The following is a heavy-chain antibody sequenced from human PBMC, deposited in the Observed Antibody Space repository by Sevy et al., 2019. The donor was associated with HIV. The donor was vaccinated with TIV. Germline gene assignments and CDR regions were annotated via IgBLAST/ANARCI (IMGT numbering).Heavy chain of an antibody. Sequence: GGSLRLSCAASGFTFSNAWMSWVRQAPGKGLEWVGSIKSKTDGGKTDYAAPVKSRFTISRDDSKNTLYLQMNSLKTEDTAVYYCTTTPQTVFERWGQGTLVTVSS. CDR3: TTTPQTVFER. CDR2: IKSKTDGGKT. D-gene: IGHD3-9*01. CDR1: GFTFSNAW. V-gene: IGHV3-15*01. J-gene: IGHJ4*02.